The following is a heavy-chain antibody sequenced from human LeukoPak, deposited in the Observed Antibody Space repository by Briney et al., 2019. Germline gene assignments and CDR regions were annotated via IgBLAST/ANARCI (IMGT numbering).Heavy chain of an antibody. Sequence: GGSLRLFCAASGFTFSNYWMTWVRQAPGKGLEWVAHINQDGSEEHYMDSVKARFTISRDNAKNSLSLQMNSLRAEDTAVYYCVRDGGVSGYDLLDYWGQGTLVTVSS. V-gene: IGHV3-7*01. CDR1: GFTFSNYW. CDR2: INQDGSEE. J-gene: IGHJ4*02. CDR3: VRDGGVSGYDLLDY. D-gene: IGHD5-12*01.